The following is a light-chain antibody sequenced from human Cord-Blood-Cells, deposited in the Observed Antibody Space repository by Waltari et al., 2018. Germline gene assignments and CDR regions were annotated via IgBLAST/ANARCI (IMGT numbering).Light chain of an antibody. CDR2: DVS. CDR3: SSYTSSSTL. J-gene: IGLJ1*01. Sequence: QFVVTQPAPESGSPGQSITIYCAGTRSEVGGYDSVSWYQQHPGKAPKLMIYDVSNRPSGVSNRFSGSKSGNTASLTISGLQAEDEADYYCSSYTSSSTLFGTGTKVTVL. CDR1: RSEVGGYDS. V-gene: IGLV2-14*01.